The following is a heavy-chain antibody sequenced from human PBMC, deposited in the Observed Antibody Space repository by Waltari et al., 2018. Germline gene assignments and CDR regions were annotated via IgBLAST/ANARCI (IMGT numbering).Heavy chain of an antibody. V-gene: IGHV4-31*01. J-gene: IGHJ4*02. Sequence: QVQLHESGPVLVKPSQTLSLTCTFSGGSISTGGSYWSWIRQHPGKGLEWIGYIYYSGSTYYNPSLKSLVTISVDTSKNQFSLKLSSVTAADTAVYYCAAGGFGEFDYWGQGTLVTVSS. D-gene: IGHD3-10*01. CDR3: AAGGFGEFDY. CDR2: IYYSGST. CDR1: GGSISTGGSY.